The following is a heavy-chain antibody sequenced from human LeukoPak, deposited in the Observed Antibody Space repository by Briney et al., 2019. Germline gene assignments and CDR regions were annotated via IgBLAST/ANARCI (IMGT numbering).Heavy chain of an antibody. J-gene: IGHJ4*02. CDR1: GFTFSSYA. Sequence: PGGSLRLSCAASGFTFSSYAMSWVRQAPGKGLEWVSAISGSGGSTYYADSVKGQFTISGDNSKNTLYLQMNSLRAEDTAVYYCAKMNTAMSTEHYWGQGTLVTVSS. CDR3: AKMNTAMSTEHY. CDR2: ISGSGGST. V-gene: IGHV3-23*01. D-gene: IGHD5-18*01.